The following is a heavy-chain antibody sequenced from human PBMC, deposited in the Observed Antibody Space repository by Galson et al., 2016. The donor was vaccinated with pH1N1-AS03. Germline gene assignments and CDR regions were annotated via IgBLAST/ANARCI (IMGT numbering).Heavy chain of an antibody. V-gene: IGHV1-8*03. Sequence: SVKVSCKASGYTFTTYDINWVRQAPGQGLEWMGWMNPDSGNTGYAPSFQGRVTITRDTSISTAYMELSSLRSEETAVYYCARGVVDCSGPACSGTLRFDPWGKGTLVTVSS. CDR3: ARGVVDCSGPACSGTLRFDP. J-gene: IGHJ5*02. CDR1: GYTFTTYD. CDR2: MNPDSGNT. D-gene: IGHD2-15*01.